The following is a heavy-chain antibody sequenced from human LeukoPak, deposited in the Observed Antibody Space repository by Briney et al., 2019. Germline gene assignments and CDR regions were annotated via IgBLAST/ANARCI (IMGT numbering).Heavy chain of an antibody. J-gene: IGHJ4*02. D-gene: IGHD3-3*01. CDR1: GGSNSSSSYY. CDR3: ARHRYYDFWSGYYTNDY. CDR2: IYYSGST. Sequence: SETLSLXCTVSGGSNSSSSYYWGWIRQPPGKGPEWIGSIYYSGSTYYNPSLKSRVTISVDTSKNQFSLKLSSVTAADTAVYYCARHRYYDFWSGYYTNDYWGQGTLVTVSS. V-gene: IGHV4-39*01.